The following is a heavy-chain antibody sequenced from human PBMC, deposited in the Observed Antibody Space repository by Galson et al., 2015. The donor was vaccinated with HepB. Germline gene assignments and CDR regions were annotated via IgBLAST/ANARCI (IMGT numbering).Heavy chain of an antibody. CDR1: GFTFSNAW. J-gene: IGHJ3*02. V-gene: IGHV3-15*01. CDR3: TTIFSRAAAGHYAFDI. D-gene: IGHD6-13*01. CDR2: IKSKTDGGTT. Sequence: SLRLSCAASGFTFSNAWMSWVRQAPGKGLEWVGRIKSKTDGGTTDYAAPVKGRFTISRDDSKNTLYLQMNSLKTEDTAVYYCTTIFSRAAAGHYAFDIWGQGTMVTVSS.